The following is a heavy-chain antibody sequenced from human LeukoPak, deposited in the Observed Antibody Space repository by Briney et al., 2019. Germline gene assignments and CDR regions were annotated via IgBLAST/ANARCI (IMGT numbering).Heavy chain of an antibody. CDR2: ISGSGDDT. Sequence: GGSLRLSCAASGFTFTTYAMTWVRQAPGKGVGWVSAISGSGDDTYYADSVRGRFTISRDNSENTLSLQVNSLRAEDTAVYYCGRLSGTYGTTSRVLDYWGQGTLVTVSS. D-gene: IGHD1-1*01. V-gene: IGHV3-23*01. J-gene: IGHJ4*02. CDR1: GFTFTTYA. CDR3: GRLSGTYGTTSRVLDY.